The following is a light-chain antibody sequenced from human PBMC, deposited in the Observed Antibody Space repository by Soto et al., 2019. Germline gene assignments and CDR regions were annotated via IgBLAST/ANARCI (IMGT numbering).Light chain of an antibody. V-gene: IGKV3-15*01. J-gene: IGKJ5*01. CDR3: QQYNNWPIT. CDR2: DAS. CDR1: QSIGSN. Sequence: IVMTQSPATLSVFPGERATLSCRASQSIGSNLAWYQKKPGQAPRLLIYDASTRATGIPARFSGSGSGTEFTLTISSLQSEDFAVYYCQQYNNWPITFGQGTRLEI.